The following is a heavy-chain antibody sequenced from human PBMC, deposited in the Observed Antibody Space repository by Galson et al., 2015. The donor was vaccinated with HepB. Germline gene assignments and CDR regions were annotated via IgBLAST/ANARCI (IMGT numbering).Heavy chain of an antibody. CDR1: GFTFSSYG. V-gene: IGHV3-30*18. J-gene: IGHJ4*02. CDR3: AKSLATVVTFGSFDY. CDR2: ISYDGSNK. D-gene: IGHD4-23*01. Sequence: SLRLSCAASGFTFSSYGMHWVRQAPGKGLEWVAVISYDGSNKYYADSVKGRFTISRDNSKNTLYLQMNSLRAEDTAVYYCAKSLATVVTFGSFDYWGQGTLVTVSS.